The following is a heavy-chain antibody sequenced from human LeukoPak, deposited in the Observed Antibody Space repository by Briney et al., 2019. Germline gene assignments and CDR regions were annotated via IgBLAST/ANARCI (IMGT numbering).Heavy chain of an antibody. CDR3: ARGVYYDSSGYSYYFDY. J-gene: IGHJ4*02. CDR1: GGSLSGYY. V-gene: IGHV4-34*01. Sequence: SETLSLTCAVYGGSLSGYYWSWIRQPPGKGLEWLAEINHSGRTSYNPSLKSRVTISIDTSKNQFSLNLSSVTAADTAVYYCARGVYYDSSGYSYYFDYWGQGTLVTVSS. D-gene: IGHD3-22*01. CDR2: INHSGRT.